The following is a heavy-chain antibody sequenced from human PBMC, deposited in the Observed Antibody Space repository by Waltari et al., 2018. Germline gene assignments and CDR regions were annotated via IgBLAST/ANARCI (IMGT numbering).Heavy chain of an antibody. J-gene: IGHJ5*01. D-gene: IGHD6-19*01. V-gene: IGHV3-23*01. CDR3: AKDFSSGSYLNNWFDS. CDR2: ITPGGGPS. CDR1: GFTFRLYA. Sequence: EVQLSESGGGLVQPGGSLRLSCEASGFTFRLYAMNWVRQTPAKGLEWVSIITPGGGPSYYADAVKGRFTISRDTSKNTLYLQMDSLRVEDTAIYYCAKDFSSGSYLNNWFDSWGQGTLVTVSS.